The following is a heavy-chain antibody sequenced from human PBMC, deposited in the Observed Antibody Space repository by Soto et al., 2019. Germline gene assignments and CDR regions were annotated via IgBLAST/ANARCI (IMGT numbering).Heavy chain of an antibody. CDR1: GYTFTSYG. CDR3: ARIAAAGSWFDP. D-gene: IGHD6-13*01. CDR2: ISAYNGNT. V-gene: IGHV1-18*01. J-gene: IGHJ5*02. Sequence: ASVKVSCKASGYTFTSYGIRWVRQAPGQGLEWMGWISAYNGNTNYAQKLQGRVTMTTDTSTSTAYMELRSLRSDDTAVYYCARIAAAGSWFDPWGQGTLVTVSS.